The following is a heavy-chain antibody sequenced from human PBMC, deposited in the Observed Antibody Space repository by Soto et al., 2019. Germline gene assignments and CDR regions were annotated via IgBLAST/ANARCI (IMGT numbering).Heavy chain of an antibody. Sequence: QVQLVESGGGVVQPGRSLRLSCAASGFTFSSYGMHWVRQAPGKGLEWVAVIWYDGSNKYYADSVKGRFTISRDNSKNTLYLQMNSLRAEDTAVYYCAKCGGDCYPPYYFDYWGQGTLVTVSS. CDR2: IWYDGSNK. D-gene: IGHD2-21*02. V-gene: IGHV3-33*06. CDR1: GFTFSSYG. J-gene: IGHJ4*02. CDR3: AKCGGDCYPPYYFDY.